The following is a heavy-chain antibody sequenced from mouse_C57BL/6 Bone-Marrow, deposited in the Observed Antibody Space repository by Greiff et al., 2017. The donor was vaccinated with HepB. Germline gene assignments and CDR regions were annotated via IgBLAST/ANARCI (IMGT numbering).Heavy chain of an antibody. CDR1: GYTFTDYY. D-gene: IGHD2-1*01. V-gene: IGHV1-19*01. J-gene: IGHJ1*03. Sequence: EVQLQQSGPVLVKPGASVKMSCKASGYTFTDYYMNWVKQSHGKSLEWIGVINPYNGGTSYNQKFKGTSTLTVDKSSSTAYMELNSLTSEDSAVYYCARYGNYRTLWYFDVWGTGTTVTVSS. CDR3: ARYGNYRTLWYFDV. CDR2: INPYNGGT.